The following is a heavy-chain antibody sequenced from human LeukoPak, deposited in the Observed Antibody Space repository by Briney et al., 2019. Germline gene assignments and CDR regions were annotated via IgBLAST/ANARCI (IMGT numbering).Heavy chain of an antibody. CDR1: GGSISSYY. CDR3: ARSDSSGYYCNDY. D-gene: IGHD3-22*01. V-gene: IGHV4-59*08. J-gene: IGHJ4*02. CDR2: IYYSGST. Sequence: PSETLSLTCTVSGGSISSYYWGWIRQPPGKGLEWIGYIYYSGSTNYNPSLKSRVTISVDTSKNQFSLKLSSVTAADTAVYYCARSDSSGYYCNDYWGQGTLVTVSS.